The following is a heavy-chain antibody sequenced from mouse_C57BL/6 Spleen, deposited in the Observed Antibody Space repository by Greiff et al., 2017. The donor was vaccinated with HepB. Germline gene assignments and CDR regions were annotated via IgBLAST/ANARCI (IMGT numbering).Heavy chain of an antibody. D-gene: IGHD2-1*01. V-gene: IGHV1-7*01. J-gene: IGHJ2*01. CDR2: INPSSGYT. CDR3: AFYYGNYVDYFDY. CDR1: GYTFTSYW. Sequence: QVQLQQSGAELAKPGASVKLSCKASGYTFTSYWMHWVKQRPGQGLEWIGYINPSSGYTKYNQKFKDKATLTADKSSSTAYMQLSSLTYEDSAVYYCAFYYGNYVDYFDYWGQGTTLTVSS.